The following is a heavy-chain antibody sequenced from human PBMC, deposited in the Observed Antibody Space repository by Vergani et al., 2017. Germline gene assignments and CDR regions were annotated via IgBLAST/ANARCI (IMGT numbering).Heavy chain of an antibody. CDR3: ARVEMAIFKTIDY. D-gene: IGHD5-24*01. V-gene: IGHV3-21*01. J-gene: IGHJ4*02. CDR1: GFTFSSYS. CDR2: ISSSSSYI. Sequence: EVQLVESGGGLVKPGGSLRLSCAASGFTFSSYSMNWVRQAPGKGLEWVSSISSSSSYIYYADSVKGRFTISRDNAKNSLYLQMNSLRAEDTAVYYCARVEMAIFKTIDYWGQGTLVTVPS.